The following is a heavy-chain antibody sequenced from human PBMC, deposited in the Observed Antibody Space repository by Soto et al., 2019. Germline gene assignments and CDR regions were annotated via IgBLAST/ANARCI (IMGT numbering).Heavy chain of an antibody. D-gene: IGHD3-22*01. CDR3: ARATYYYDSSGYLHFDY. CDR1: GGTFSSYA. V-gene: IGHV1-69*13. CDR2: IIPIFGTA. Sequence: ASVKVSCKASGGTFSSYAISWVRQAPGQGLEWMGGIIPIFGTANYAQKFQGRVTITADESTSTAYMELSSLRSEDTAVYYCARATYYYDSSGYLHFDYWGQGTLVTVSS. J-gene: IGHJ4*02.